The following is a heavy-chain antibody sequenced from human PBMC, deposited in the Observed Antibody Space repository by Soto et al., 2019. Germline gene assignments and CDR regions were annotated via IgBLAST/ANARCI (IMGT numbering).Heavy chain of an antibody. Sequence: QGQLVQSGAEVKKPGSSVKVSCKASGGTFNNDAFSWVRQAPGQGLEWLGGLIPIFGTPNYSQKFQGRVTITADESTTTVYMELTSLRSDDTAIDYCARRKAGDWQWFDYWGQGTLVTVSS. CDR1: GGTFNNDA. CDR3: ARRKAGDWQWFDY. V-gene: IGHV1-69*01. J-gene: IGHJ4*02. D-gene: IGHD6-19*01. CDR2: LIPIFGTP.